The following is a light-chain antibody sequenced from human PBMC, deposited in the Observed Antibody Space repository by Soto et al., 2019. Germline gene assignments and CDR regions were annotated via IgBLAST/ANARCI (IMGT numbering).Light chain of an antibody. CDR2: GTS. J-gene: IGKJ4*01. V-gene: IGKV3D-20*02. Sequence: EIVLTQSPGTLSLSPGETATLSCRASQTVGTNFLAWYQQKPGQAPRLLMFGTSNRATDIPDRFGGSGSGTDFTLTISSLEPEDFAVYYCQQRSNWPPLTFGGGTKVDIK. CDR1: QTVGTNF. CDR3: QQRSNWPPLT.